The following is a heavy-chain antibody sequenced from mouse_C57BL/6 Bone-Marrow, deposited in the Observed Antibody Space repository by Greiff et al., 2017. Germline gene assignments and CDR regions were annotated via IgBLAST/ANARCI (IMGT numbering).Heavy chain of an antibody. J-gene: IGHJ2*01. CDR2: ISNGGGST. D-gene: IGHD4-1*01. Sequence: EVKLMESGGGLVQPGGSLKLSCAASGFTFSDYYMYWVRQTPEKRLEWVAYISNGGGSTYYPDTVKGRFTISRDNAKNTLYLHMRRLKSEDTAMYYCARRAGTGFDYWGQGTTLTVSS. V-gene: IGHV5-12*01. CDR1: GFTFSDYY. CDR3: ARRAGTGFDY.